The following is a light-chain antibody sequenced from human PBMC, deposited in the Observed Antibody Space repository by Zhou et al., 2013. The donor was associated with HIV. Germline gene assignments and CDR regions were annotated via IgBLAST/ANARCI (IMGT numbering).Light chain of an antibody. CDR2: GAS. J-gene: IGKJ2*04. CDR1: QSVGIN. V-gene: IGKV3-15*01. CDR3: QQYSGSLGGCS. Sequence: EIVMTQSPATLFVSPGERVTLSCRASQSVGINLAWYHQKPGQAPRLLIYGASTRATGIPARFSGGGSGTEFTLTISRLEPEDFGVYYCQQYSGSLGGCSFGQGTKLEIK.